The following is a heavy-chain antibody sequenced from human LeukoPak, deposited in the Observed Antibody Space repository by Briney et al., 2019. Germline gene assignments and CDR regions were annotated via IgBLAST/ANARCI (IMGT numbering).Heavy chain of an antibody. J-gene: IGHJ6*02. V-gene: IGHV4-4*07. CDR2: IYASGST. CDR3: AVTMVRGVSGIDV. CDR1: GDSISNYY. Sequence: SETLSLTCTVSGDSISNYYWSWIRQPAGKGLEWIGRIYASGSTNYNPSLKSRVTMSVDTSKNQFSLKLTSVTAADTAVYYCAVTMVRGVSGIDVWGQGTTVTVSS. D-gene: IGHD3-10*01.